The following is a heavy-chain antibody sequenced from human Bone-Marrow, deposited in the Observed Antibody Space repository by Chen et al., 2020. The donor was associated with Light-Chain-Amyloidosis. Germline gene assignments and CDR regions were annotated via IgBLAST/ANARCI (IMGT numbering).Heavy chain of an antibody. V-gene: IGHV3-23*04. D-gene: IGHD3-10*01. CDR2: VSGSTVST. Sequence: EVQLVESGGGLVQPGGSLRLSCATSGFNFSSFGMSWVRQAPGKGLEWVSTVSGSTVSTYYAGAVXXXXXXXXXXXXXXXXXXXXXLXAGDTAVYFCTRKGGYFDFWGQGSLVTVSS. CDR1: GFNFSSFG. CDR3: TRKGGYFDF. J-gene: IGHJ4*02.